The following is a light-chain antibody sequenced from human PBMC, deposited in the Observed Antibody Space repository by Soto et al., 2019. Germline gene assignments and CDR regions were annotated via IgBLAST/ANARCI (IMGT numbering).Light chain of an antibody. CDR2: DAS. J-gene: IGKJ1*01. CDR1: QTISTW. CDR3: QQYNSYLWT. Sequence: DIQVTQSPPTLSASVGDRVTITCRASQTISTWMAWYQQKPGKAPKLLIYDASSLESGVPSRFSGSGSGTEFTLTISSLQPDDFATYYCQQYNSYLWTFGQGTKVDI. V-gene: IGKV1-5*01.